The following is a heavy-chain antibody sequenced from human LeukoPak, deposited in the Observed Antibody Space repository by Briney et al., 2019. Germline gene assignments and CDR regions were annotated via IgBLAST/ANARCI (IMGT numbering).Heavy chain of an antibody. Sequence: ASVKVSCKASGYTFTSYDINWVRQATGQGLEWMGWMNPNSGNTGYAQKFQGRVTITTDESTNTAYMEVSRLRSEDTAVYYCARAGVAVAGLALDYWGQGTLVTVSS. V-gene: IGHV1-8*01. CDR2: MNPNSGNT. J-gene: IGHJ4*02. CDR1: GYTFTSYD. D-gene: IGHD6-19*01. CDR3: ARAGVAVAGLALDY.